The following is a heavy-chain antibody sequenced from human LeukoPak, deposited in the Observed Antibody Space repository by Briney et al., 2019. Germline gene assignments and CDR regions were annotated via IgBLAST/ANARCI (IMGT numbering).Heavy chain of an antibody. Sequence: HAGGSLRLSCAASGFTFSSYAMSWVRQAPGKGLEGVSAISGSGGSTYYADSVKGRFTISRDNSKNTLYLQMNRLRAEDTAVYYCAKSPIAVAGTEYFDYWGQGTLVTVSS. J-gene: IGHJ4*02. V-gene: IGHV3-23*01. D-gene: IGHD6-19*01. CDR1: GFTFSSYA. CDR2: ISGSGGST. CDR3: AKSPIAVAGTEYFDY.